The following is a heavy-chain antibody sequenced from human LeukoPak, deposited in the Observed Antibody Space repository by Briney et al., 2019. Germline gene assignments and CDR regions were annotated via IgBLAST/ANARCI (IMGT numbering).Heavy chain of an antibody. V-gene: IGHV4-59*08. CDR3: ARHDSAYYYYGMDV. CDR1: GGSISYYY. Sequence: SETLSLTCTVSGGSISYYYLSWIRQPPGKGLEWIGYIYYSGSTNYNPSLKSRVTTSVDTPRNQFSLRLSSVTHADTAVYDCARHDSAYYYYGMDVWGQGTTVTVSS. J-gene: IGHJ6*02. CDR2: IYYSGST. D-gene: IGHD2-21*01.